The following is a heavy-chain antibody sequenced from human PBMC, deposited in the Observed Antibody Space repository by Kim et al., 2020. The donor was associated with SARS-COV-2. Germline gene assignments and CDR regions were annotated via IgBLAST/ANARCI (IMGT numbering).Heavy chain of an antibody. CDR3: ARFSSSSWNYYYYGMDV. J-gene: IGHJ6*02. CDR2: INPSGGST. CDR1: GYTFTSYY. V-gene: IGHV1-46*01. Sequence: ASVKVSCKASGYTFTSYYMHWVRQAPGQGLEWMGIINPSGGSTSYAQKFQGRVTMTRDTSTSTVYMELSSLRSEDTAVYYCARFSSSSWNYYYYGMDVWGQGTTVTVSS. D-gene: IGHD6-13*01.